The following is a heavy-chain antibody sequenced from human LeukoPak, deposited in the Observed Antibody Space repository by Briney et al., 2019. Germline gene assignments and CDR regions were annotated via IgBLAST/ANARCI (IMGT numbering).Heavy chain of an antibody. J-gene: IGHJ3*02. CDR1: AGSISSYY. CDR2: IQYSGST. Sequence: SETLSLTCSVSAGSISSYYWSWIRQSPGKGLEWIGFIQYSGSTNYNPSLKSRATISIGPSKNQFSLRLTSVTAADTAIYYCARADLHGGNPFDAFDIWGQGTMITVSS. V-gene: IGHV4-59*08. D-gene: IGHD2-15*01. CDR3: ARADLHGGNPFDAFDI.